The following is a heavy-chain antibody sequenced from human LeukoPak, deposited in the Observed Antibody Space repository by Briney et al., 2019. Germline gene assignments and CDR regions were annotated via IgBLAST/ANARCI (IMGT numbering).Heavy chain of an antibody. CDR1: GYTFSSYW. D-gene: IGHD3-10*01. CDR2: IDTDGRTT. CDR3: ARDVAGARSY. Sequence: PGGSLRLSCAASGYTFSSYWMPWVRQAPGKGLVWVSRIDTDGRTTNYADSVKGRFTIYRDNVQNTLFLQMNSLTVEDTAVYYCARDVAGARSYWGQGALVTVSS. J-gene: IGHJ4*02. V-gene: IGHV3-74*01.